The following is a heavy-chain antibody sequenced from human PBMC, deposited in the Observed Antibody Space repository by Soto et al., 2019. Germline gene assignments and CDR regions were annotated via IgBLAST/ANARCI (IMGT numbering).Heavy chain of an antibody. J-gene: IGHJ6*02. CDR3: ARDRARYGMDV. Sequence: GGSLRLSCAAPGFTVSSNYMSWVRQAPGKGLEWVSVIYSGGSTYYADSVKGRFTISRDNSKNTLYLQMNSLRAEDTAVYYWARDRARYGMDVWGQGTTVTVSS. CDR1: GFTVSSNY. D-gene: IGHD3-10*01. CDR2: IYSGGST. V-gene: IGHV3-53*01.